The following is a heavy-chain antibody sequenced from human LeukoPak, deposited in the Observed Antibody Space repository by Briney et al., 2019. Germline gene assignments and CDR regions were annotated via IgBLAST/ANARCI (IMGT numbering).Heavy chain of an antibody. CDR3: ARDRTSTPNWEFDY. Sequence: GASVKVSCKASGYTFAGYFIHWVRQAPGQGLEWMGRINPHSGVTEYAQKFQGRATMSRDTSITTAYVEVSRLISDDTAVYYCARDRTSTPNWEFDYWGQGTLVTVSS. D-gene: IGHD1-26*01. CDR1: GYTFAGYF. V-gene: IGHV1-2*06. J-gene: IGHJ4*02. CDR2: INPHSGVT.